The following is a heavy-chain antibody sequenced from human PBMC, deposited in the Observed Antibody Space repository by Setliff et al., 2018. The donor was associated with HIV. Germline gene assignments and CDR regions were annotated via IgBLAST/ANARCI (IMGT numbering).Heavy chain of an antibody. V-gene: IGHV1-46*01. J-gene: IGHJ3*02. CDR3: ARGDPASYYNFWSGYASETFDI. D-gene: IGHD3-3*01. Sequence: ASVKVSCKASGYTFTSYYMHWVRQAPGQGLEWMGITNPSGGSTSYAQKFQGRVTMTRDTSTSTVYMELSSLRSEDTAVYYCARGDPASYYNFWSGYASETFDIWGQGTMVTVSS. CDR1: GYTFTSYY. CDR2: TNPSGGST.